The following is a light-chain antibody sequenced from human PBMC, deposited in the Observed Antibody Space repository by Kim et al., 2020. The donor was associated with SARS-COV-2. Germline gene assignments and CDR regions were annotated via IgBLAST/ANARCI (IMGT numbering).Light chain of an antibody. J-gene: IGKJ1*01. CDR2: GAY. V-gene: IGKV3-20*01. Sequence: LSPGQRATLSCRASQSIRSYLAWYQQKPGQAPRLLIYGAYSRASGIPDRFSGSGSETDFTLTISRVEPEDFAVYYCQQYRSSPLTFGQGTKVDIK. CDR1: QSIRSY. CDR3: QQYRSSPLT.